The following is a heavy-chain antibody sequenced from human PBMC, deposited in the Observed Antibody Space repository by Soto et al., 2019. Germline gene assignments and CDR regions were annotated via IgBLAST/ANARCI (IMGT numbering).Heavy chain of an antibody. CDR1: GGTFSSYD. D-gene: IGHD3-22*01. CDR3: ARVDKPYYCDSSGYGLLAEYFQH. J-gene: IGHJ1*01. V-gene: IGHV1-69*13. CDR2: INPIFGTA. Sequence: GASVKVSCKASGGTFSSYDISWVRQAPGQGLEWMGGINPIFGTANYAQKFQGRVTITADESTSTAYMELSSLRSEGTAVYYCARVDKPYYCDSSGYGLLAEYFQHWGQGTLVTVSS.